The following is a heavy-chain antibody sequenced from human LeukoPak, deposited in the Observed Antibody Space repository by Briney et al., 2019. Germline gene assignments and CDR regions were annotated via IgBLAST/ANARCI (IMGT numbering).Heavy chain of an antibody. Sequence: SETLSLTCTVSGVSISNYYWSWIRQPPGKGLEWIGYIYYSGSTNYNPSLQSRATISVDPSKSQFSLRLSSVTAADTAVYYCARDYCGSGFFDYWGQGILVTVSS. V-gene: IGHV4-59*01. CDR3: ARDYCGSGFFDY. CDR1: GVSISNYY. D-gene: IGHD3-10*01. CDR2: IYYSGST. J-gene: IGHJ4*02.